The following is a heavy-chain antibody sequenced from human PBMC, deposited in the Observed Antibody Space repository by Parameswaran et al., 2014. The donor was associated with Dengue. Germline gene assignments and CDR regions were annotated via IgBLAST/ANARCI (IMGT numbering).Heavy chain of an antibody. CDR3: AKDQSYYDSSGKPIGAFDI. V-gene: IGHV3-23*01. CDR2: ISGSGGST. Sequence: RWIRQPPGKGLEWVSAISGSGGSTYYADSVKGRFTISRDNSKNTLYLQMNSLRAEDTAVYYCAKDQSYYDSSGKPIGAFDIWGQGTMVTVSS. D-gene: IGHD3-22*01. J-gene: IGHJ3*02.